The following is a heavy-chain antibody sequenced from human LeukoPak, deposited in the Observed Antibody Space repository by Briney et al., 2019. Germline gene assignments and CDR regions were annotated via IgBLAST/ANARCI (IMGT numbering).Heavy chain of an antibody. CDR3: ARESAYCGGDCYSRFDY. D-gene: IGHD2-21*02. V-gene: IGHV1-18*01. J-gene: IGHJ4*02. CDR2: ISAYNGNT. CDR1: GYTFTSYG. Sequence: ASVKVSCKASGYTFTSYGISWVRQAPGQGLEWMGWISAYNGNTNYAQKLQGRVTMTTDTSTSTAYMELRSLRSDDTVVYYCARESAYCGGDCYSRFDYWGQGTLVTVSS.